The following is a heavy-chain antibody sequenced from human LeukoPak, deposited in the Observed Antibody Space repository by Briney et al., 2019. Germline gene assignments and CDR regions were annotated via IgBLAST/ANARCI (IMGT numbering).Heavy chain of an antibody. Sequence: GGSLRLSCAASGFTFSGYSMNWVRLAPGKGLEWISSISGSSGSIYYADSVKGRFTISRDNTKNSLCMHIYRLRAEKTVLCFSSRAHPPAISFFDWWGQGTLVSVSS. J-gene: IGHJ4*02. D-gene: IGHD3-9*01. CDR3: SRAHPPAISFFDW. CDR2: ISGSSGSI. V-gene: IGHV3-21*01. CDR1: GFTFSGYS.